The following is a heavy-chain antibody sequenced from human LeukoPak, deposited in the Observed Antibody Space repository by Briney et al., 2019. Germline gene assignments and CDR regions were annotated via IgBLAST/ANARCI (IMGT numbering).Heavy chain of an antibody. CDR2: MNPNSGNT. J-gene: IGHJ4*02. CDR3: ARDSTPYGHSGY. CDR1: GYTFTSYD. D-gene: IGHD4-17*01. V-gene: IGHV1-8*01. Sequence: ASVKVSCKASGYTFTSYDINWVRQATGQGLEWMGWMNPNSGNTGYAQKFQGRVTMTRNTSISTAYMELSSLRSEDTAVYYCARDSTPYGHSGYWGQGTLVTVSP.